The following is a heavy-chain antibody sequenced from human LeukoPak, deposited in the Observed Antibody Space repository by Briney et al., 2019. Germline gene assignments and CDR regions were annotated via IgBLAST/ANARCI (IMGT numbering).Heavy chain of an antibody. CDR3: ARSHPDYYDSSGYLFDY. Sequence: SETLSLTCTVSGGSISSSSYYWGWIRQPPGKGLEWIGSIYYSGSTYYNPSLKSRVTISVDTSKNQFSLKLSSVTAADTAVYCCARSHPDYYDSSGYLFDYWGQGTLVTVS. CDR2: IYYSGST. J-gene: IGHJ4*02. D-gene: IGHD3-22*01. CDR1: GGSISSSSYY. V-gene: IGHV4-39*01.